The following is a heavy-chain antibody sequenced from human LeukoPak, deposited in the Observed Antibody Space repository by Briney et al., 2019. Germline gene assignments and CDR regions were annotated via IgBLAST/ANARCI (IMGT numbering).Heavy chain of an antibody. J-gene: IGHJ3*02. D-gene: IGHD5-18*01. CDR1: GYTFTSYD. V-gene: IGHV1-8*03. Sequence: GASVKVSCKASGYTFTSYDINWVRQATGQGLEWMGWMNPNSGNTGYAQKFQGRVTITRNTSISTAYMELSSLRSEDTAVYYCARLHVDTAMVYAFDIWGQGTMVTVSS. CDR2: MNPNSGNT. CDR3: ARLHVDTAMVYAFDI.